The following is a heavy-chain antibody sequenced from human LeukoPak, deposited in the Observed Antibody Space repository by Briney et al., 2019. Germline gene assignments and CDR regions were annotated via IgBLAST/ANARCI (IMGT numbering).Heavy chain of an antibody. J-gene: IGHJ6*02. V-gene: IGHV3-30-3*01. CDR1: GFTFSSYA. Sequence: GGSLRLSCAASGFTFSSYAMHWVRQAPGKGLEWVAVISYDGSNKYYADSVKGRFTISRDNSKNTLYPQMNSLRAEGTAVYYCARAALMDVWGQGTTVTVSS. CDR2: ISYDGSNK. CDR3: ARAALMDV.